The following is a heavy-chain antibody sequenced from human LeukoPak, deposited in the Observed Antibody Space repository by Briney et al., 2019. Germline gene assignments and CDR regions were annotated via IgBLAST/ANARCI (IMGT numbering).Heavy chain of an antibody. CDR2: ISSSSTYI. J-gene: IGHJ4*02. CDR1: GFTFSSYS. V-gene: IGHV3-21*01. CDR3: AREFASYCSSSSCYGFDY. D-gene: IGHD2-2*01. Sequence: GGSLTLSCAASGFTFSSYSMNWVRQSPGKGLEWVSSISSSSTYIYYADSVKGRFTISRDNAKKSLYLQVNSLRAEDTAVYYCAREFASYCSSSSCYGFDYWGQGTLVTVSS.